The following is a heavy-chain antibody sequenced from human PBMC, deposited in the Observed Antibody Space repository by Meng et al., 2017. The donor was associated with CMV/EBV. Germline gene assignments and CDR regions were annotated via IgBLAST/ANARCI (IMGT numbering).Heavy chain of an antibody. J-gene: IGHJ3*02. V-gene: IGHV4-39*07. CDR1: GGSMSSSSYA. CDR2: IYYSGST. D-gene: IGHD4-17*01. Sequence: GQGLVKPSEPLPLPCPLLGGSMSSSSYAGGWSRQPPGKGREWIGSIYYSGSTYYNPSLKSRVTISVDTSKNQFSLKLSSVTAADTAVYYCASFQTTVTTSNALDIWGQGTMVTVSS. CDR3: ASFQTTVTTSNALDI.